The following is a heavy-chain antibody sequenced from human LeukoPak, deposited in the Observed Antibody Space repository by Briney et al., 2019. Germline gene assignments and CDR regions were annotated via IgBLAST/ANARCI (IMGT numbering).Heavy chain of an antibody. J-gene: IGHJ4*02. D-gene: IGHD3-22*01. CDR2: IDHSGST. V-gene: IGHV4-34*01. CDR1: GGSFSGYY. CDR3: ARGPRYYDSTRYDY. Sequence: PSETLSLTCAVYGGSFSGYYWSWIRQPPGKGLEWIGEIDHSGSTNYNPSLKSRVTISVDTSKNQFSLKLSSVTAADTAVYYCARGPRYYDSTRYDYWGQGTLVTVSS.